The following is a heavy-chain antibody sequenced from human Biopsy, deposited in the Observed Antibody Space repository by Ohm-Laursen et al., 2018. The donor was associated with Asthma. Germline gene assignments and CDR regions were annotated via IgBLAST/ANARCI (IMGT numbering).Heavy chain of an antibody. D-gene: IGHD4-17*01. CDR3: ASDFPKDYVRYNFQF. V-gene: IGHV1-24*01. CDR1: GYTLTALS. CDR2: HDHEEGGA. J-gene: IGHJ4*02. Sequence: GASVTVSCHISGYTLTALSMHWVRQAPGQGLEWMGGHDHEEGGAVNARRFQGRVTMTEDTSTDTAYMELSSLSSDDTAVYYCASDFPKDYVRYNFQFWGQGTLVTVSS.